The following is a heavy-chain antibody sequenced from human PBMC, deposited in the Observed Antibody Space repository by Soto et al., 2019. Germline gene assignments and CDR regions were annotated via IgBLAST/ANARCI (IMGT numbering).Heavy chain of an antibody. J-gene: IGHJ6*02. CDR3: ARHFLAAADYSYGMDV. CDR2: ISYTGST. D-gene: IGHD6-19*01. V-gene: IGHV4-39*01. Sequence: AETLSLTCTVSCGSITTTQNYWACIRQPPGKGLEWKWGISYTGSTYCRPTLKSRVGISSDTSKDQYSMKLSSMNTAGTGVYFCARHFLAAADYSYGMDVWGRGTTVTVSS. CDR1: CGSITTTQNY.